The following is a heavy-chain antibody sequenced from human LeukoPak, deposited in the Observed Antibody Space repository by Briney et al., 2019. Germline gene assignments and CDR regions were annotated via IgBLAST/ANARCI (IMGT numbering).Heavy chain of an antibody. CDR1: GGSISSYY. Sequence: SETLSLTCTVSGGSISSYYWSWIRQPPGKGLEWIGYIYYSGSTNYNPSLKSRVTISVDTSKNLFSLKLSSVTAADTAMYYCARHIVVGSGSYYTNWFDPWGQGTLVTVSS. J-gene: IGHJ5*02. V-gene: IGHV4-59*01. CDR2: IYYSGST. CDR3: ARHIVVGSGSYYTNWFDP. D-gene: IGHD3-10*01.